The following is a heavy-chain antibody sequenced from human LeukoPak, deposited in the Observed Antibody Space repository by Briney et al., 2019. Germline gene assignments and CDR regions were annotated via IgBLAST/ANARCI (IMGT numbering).Heavy chain of an antibody. CDR2: IRYDGGNK. V-gene: IGHV3-30*02. Sequence: GGSLRLSCAASGFTFSSYGMHWVRQAPGKGLEWGAFIRYDGGNKYYADSVKGRFTISRDNSKNTLYLQMNSLRAEDTAVYYCAKVSGSSSWYLFDPWGQGTLVTVSS. J-gene: IGHJ5*02. D-gene: IGHD6-13*01. CDR1: GFTFSSYG. CDR3: AKVSGSSSWYLFDP.